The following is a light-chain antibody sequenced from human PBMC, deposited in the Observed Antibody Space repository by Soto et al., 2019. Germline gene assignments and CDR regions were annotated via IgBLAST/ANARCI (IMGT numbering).Light chain of an antibody. CDR2: GAS. J-gene: IGKJ1*01. CDR3: QQYSDWPTP. Sequence: EIVLTQSPATLSVSPGERATLSCRASQSVSSSVAWYQQKPGQAPRRLIYGASTRATGIPARCSGSRSGTEFTLTISSLQSEDFAVYYCQQYSDWPTPFGQGTKVDIK. CDR1: QSVSSS. V-gene: IGKV3-15*01.